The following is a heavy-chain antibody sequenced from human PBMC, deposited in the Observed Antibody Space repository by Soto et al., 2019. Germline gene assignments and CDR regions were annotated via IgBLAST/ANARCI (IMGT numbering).Heavy chain of an antibody. J-gene: IGHJ4*02. D-gene: IGHD3-3*01. CDR3: ARRDCGSGTNCEFGAPDFAY. CDR2: VSSSGSST. V-gene: IGHV3-23*01. Sequence: EVQLLESGGGLVQPGGSLRLSCAASGFTFSNYDMTWVRQAPGKGLEWVSSVSSSGSSTYYADSVKGRFTISRDNTKNTMYLHISILSAADTAVYFCARRDCGSGTNCEFGAPDFAYWSQGNLVTVTS. CDR1: GFTFSNYD.